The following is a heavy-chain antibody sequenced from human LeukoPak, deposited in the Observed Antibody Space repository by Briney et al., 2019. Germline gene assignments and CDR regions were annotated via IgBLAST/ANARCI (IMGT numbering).Heavy chain of an antibody. CDR1: GFTFEDYT. D-gene: IGHD4-11*01. Sequence: GGSLRLSCVVSGFTFEDYTMHWVRQVPGKGLDWVSLISSASGTTSYGDSVRGRFTISRDNSKNSLHLQMSSLRSEDTAFYYCVREANVYSLAYFDTWGQGTLVTVSS. CDR3: VREANVYSLAYFDT. V-gene: IGHV3-43*01. CDR2: ISSASGTT. J-gene: IGHJ4*02.